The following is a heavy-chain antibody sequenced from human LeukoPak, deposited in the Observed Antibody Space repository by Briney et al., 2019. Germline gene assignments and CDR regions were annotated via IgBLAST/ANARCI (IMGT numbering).Heavy chain of an antibody. J-gene: IGHJ4*02. CDR2: ISGSRSIV. Sequence: GGSLRLSCAASGFSFSSYSMNWVRQAPGKGLEWVSSISGSRSIVYYADSVKGRFTISRDNAKKSLYLQMNSLRPEDTAVYYCARDPRFLMAPMTTTYFDNWGQGTLVTVSS. CDR1: GFSFSSYS. V-gene: IGHV3-21*01. D-gene: IGHD3-3*01. CDR3: ARDPRFLMAPMTTTYFDN.